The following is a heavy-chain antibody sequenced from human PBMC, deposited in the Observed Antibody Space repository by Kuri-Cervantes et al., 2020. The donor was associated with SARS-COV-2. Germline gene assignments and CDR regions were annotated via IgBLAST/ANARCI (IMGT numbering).Heavy chain of an antibody. D-gene: IGHD6-19*01. CDR2: ISYDGSNK. CDR3: AREASSGWYGLSQYYFDY. V-gene: IGHV3-30-3*01. J-gene: IGHJ4*02. CDR1: GFTFSSYA. Sequence: GESLKTSCAASGFTFSSYAMHWVRQAPGKGLEWVAVISYDGSNKYYADSVKGRFTISRDNSKNTLYLQMNSLRAEDTAVYYCAREASSGWYGLSQYYFDYWGQGNLVTVSS.